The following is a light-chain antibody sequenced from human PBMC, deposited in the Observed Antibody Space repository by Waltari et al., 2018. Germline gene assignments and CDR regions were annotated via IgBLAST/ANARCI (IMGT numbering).Light chain of an antibody. J-gene: IGLJ3*02. CDR3: VLCMGSDTWV. CDR2: NTD. Sequence: QTVVTQAPSCSVEPGGTVNLTCGLNSGQLTTRSIPRWYRQTPGQPPRTLIYNTDSRSSGVPDRFSGSILGSKAALTIPGAQADDECDYYCVLCMGSDTWVFGGGTKLTVL. CDR1: SGQLTTRSI. V-gene: IGLV8-61*01.